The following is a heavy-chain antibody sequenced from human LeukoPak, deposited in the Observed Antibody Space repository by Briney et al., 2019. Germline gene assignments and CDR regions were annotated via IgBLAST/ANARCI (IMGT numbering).Heavy chain of an antibody. CDR2: INQDGSEK. D-gene: IGHD5-24*01. V-gene: IGHV3-7*01. CDR3: ARERDGRFFDY. CDR1: GLTFRSYW. Sequence: GGPQRLSCAVSGLTFRSYWMSWVRQAPGKGLEWVANINQDGSEKYFVDSVKGRFTISRDNAKNSLHLQMNTLRAEDTAVYYCARERDGRFFDYWGQGTLVTVSS. J-gene: IGHJ4*02.